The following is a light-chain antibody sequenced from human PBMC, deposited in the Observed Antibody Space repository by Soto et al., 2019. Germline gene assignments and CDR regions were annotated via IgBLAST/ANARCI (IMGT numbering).Light chain of an antibody. CDR2: GAS. CDR1: QTVGSH. V-gene: IGKV3D-15*01. Sequence: EIVMTQSPDTLSVSPGERATLSCRASQTVGSHLAWYQQKPGQAPRLLIYGASTRATGIPARFSGSGSGTEFTLTISRLQAEDVAVYYCQQYYYTPYSFGQGTKLEIK. CDR3: QQYYYTPYS. J-gene: IGKJ2*03.